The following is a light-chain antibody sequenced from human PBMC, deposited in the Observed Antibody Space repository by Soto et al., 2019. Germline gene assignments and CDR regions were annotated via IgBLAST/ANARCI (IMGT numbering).Light chain of an antibody. Sequence: QSVLTQPPSTSGTPGQRVAISCSGTSSNIGSHTVNWYQQLPGTAPKLLIYGDDQRPSGVPDRFSGSKSGTSASLAISGLQPEDEVDYYCAAWDDSLSGWVFGGGTKLTVL. CDR2: GDD. CDR1: SSNIGSHT. V-gene: IGLV1-44*01. CDR3: AAWDDSLSGWV. J-gene: IGLJ2*01.